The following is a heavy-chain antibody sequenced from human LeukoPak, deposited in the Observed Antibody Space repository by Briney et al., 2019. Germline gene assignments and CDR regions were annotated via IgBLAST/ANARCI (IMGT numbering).Heavy chain of an antibody. D-gene: IGHD4-23*01. Sequence: ASVKVSCKASGYTFTSYDINWVRQATGQGLEWMGWMNPNSGNTGYAQKFQGRVTMTRNTSISTAYMELSSLRSEDTAVYYCARGSARRTYGGNYLSYWGQGTLVTVST. CDR3: ARGSARRTYGGNYLSY. V-gene: IGHV1-8*01. CDR2: MNPNSGNT. CDR1: GYTFTSYD. J-gene: IGHJ4*02.